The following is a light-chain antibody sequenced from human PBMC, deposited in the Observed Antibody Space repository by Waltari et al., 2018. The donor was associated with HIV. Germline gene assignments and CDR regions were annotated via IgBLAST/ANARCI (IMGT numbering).Light chain of an antibody. CDR1: SSDVGGYNY. V-gene: IGLV2-11*01. CDR2: DVN. Sequence: QSALTQPRSVSGSPGQSVAISCTGTSSDVGGYNYVSWYQQHPGKAPKLMLFDVNKRPSGVPDRFSGSKSGNTASLTISGLQAEDEADYYCCSYAGDSVVFGGGTKLTVL. CDR3: CSYAGDSVV. J-gene: IGLJ2*01.